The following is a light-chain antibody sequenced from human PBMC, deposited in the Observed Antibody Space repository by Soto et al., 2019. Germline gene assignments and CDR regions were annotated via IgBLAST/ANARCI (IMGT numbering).Light chain of an antibody. Sequence: EIVLTQSPGTLSLSPGERATLSCRASQSVGSTDLAWYQQKPGQAPKLLIYGVSSRATGIPDRFSGSGSGTDFTLTISRLEPEDFAVYYCQQYGTSPLTFGPGTKVDI. J-gene: IGKJ3*01. CDR1: QSVGSTD. CDR3: QQYGTSPLT. V-gene: IGKV3-20*01. CDR2: GVS.